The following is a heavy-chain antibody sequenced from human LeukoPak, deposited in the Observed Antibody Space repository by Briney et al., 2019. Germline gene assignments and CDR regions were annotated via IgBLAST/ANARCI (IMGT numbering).Heavy chain of an antibody. CDR2: IYYSGST. CDR1: GGSISSYY. J-gene: IGHJ4*02. Sequence: SETLSLTCTVSGGSISSYYWSWIRQPPRKGLEWIGYIYYSGSTNYNPSLKSRVTISVDTSKNQFSLKLSSVTAADTAVYYCARTPSWGCSGGSCYLDFWGQGTLVTVSS. CDR3: ARTPSWGCSGGSCYLDF. D-gene: IGHD2-15*01. V-gene: IGHV4-59*01.